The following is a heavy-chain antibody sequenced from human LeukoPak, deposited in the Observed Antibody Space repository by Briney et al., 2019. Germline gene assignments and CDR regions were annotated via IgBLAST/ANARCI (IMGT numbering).Heavy chain of an antibody. CDR3: ARSQWLLIMDY. D-gene: IGHD6-19*01. CDR1: GGSISSYY. V-gene: IGHV4-59*01. CDR2: TYYSGST. Sequence: PSETLSLTCTVSGGSISSYYWSWIRQPPGKGLEWIGYTYYSGSTNYNPSLKSRVTISVDTSKNQFSLKLSSVTAADTAVYYCARSQWLLIMDYWGQGTLVTVSS. J-gene: IGHJ4*02.